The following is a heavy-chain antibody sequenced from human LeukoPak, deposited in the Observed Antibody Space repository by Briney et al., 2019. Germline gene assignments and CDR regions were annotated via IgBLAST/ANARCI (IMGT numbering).Heavy chain of an antibody. J-gene: IGHJ6*03. CDR3: AKGGSYGYFYSYYMDV. Sequence: GGSLRLSCAASGFTFRSYFMSWVRQAPGKGLEWVATINQDGSEKYSVDSVKGRFTISRDNSKNTLYLQMNSLRAEDTALYYCAKGGSYGYFYSYYMDVWGKGTAVTVSS. CDR1: GFTFRSYF. CDR2: INQDGSEK. D-gene: IGHD3-10*01. V-gene: IGHV3-7*03.